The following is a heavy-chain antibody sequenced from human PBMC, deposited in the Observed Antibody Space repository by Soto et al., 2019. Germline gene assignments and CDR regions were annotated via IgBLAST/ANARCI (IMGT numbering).Heavy chain of an antibody. Sequence: EVQLVESGGGLVNPVGSLRLSCTASGFTFNDAYMTWVRQAPGNGLEWVGRIKSKSAGGTIDYAADVKGRFTISRDDSERTLYLTMNSRHHDDTAVYYCRDTGSSGGQGTLGTDAS. CDR1: GFTFNDAY. V-gene: IGHV3-15*01. D-gene: IGHD6-19*01. CDR2: IKSKSAGGTI. J-gene: IGHJ4*02. CDR3: RDTGSS.